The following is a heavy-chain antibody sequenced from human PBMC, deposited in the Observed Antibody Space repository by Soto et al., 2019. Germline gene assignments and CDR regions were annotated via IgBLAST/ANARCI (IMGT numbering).Heavy chain of an antibody. V-gene: IGHV4-34*01. CDR3: ARGGRREHGFYDYYGMDV. Sequence: SETLSLTCAVYGGSFSAYYWSWIRQPPGKGLEWIGEINHSGSTNYNPSLKSRVTISVDTSKNQFSLKLSSVTAADTAVYYCARGGRREHGFYDYYGMDVWGQGTTVTVSS. J-gene: IGHJ6*02. D-gene: IGHD1-26*01. CDR2: INHSGST. CDR1: GGSFSAYY.